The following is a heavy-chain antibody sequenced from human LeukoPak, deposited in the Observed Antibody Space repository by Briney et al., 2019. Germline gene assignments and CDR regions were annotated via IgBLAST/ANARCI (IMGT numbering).Heavy chain of an antibody. D-gene: IGHD3-10*01. CDR1: GFTFSSYA. V-gene: IGHV3-30*04. Sequence: GGSLRLSCAASGFTFSSYAMHWVRQAPGKGLEWVAVISYDGTYKYYADSVKGRFTISRDNSKSTLDLQMNSLRAEDTAVYYWARAQVWFGEPWFDSWGQGTLVTVSS. J-gene: IGHJ5*01. CDR3: ARAQVWFGEPWFDS. CDR2: ISYDGTYK.